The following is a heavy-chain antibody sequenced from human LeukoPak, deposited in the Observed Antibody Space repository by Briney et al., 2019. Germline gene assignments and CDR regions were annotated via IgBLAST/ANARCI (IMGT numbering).Heavy chain of an antibody. Sequence: QPSETLSLTCAVSGYSISSGYYWGWIRQPPGQGLEWIGSIYHSGSTYYIPSLKSRVTISVDTSKNQFSLKLSSVTAADTAVYYCARLYDSSGYYYFYYFDYWGQGTLVTVSS. V-gene: IGHV4-38-2*01. D-gene: IGHD3-22*01. CDR2: IYHSGST. CDR1: GYSISSGYY. J-gene: IGHJ4*02. CDR3: ARLYDSSGYYYFYYFDY.